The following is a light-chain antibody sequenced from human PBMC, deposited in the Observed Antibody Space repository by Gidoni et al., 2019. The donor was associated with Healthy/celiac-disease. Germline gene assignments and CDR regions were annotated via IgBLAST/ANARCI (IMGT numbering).Light chain of an antibody. CDR3: QQYYSTLPS. J-gene: IGKJ2*03. CDR1: QSVLYSSNNKNY. CDR2: WAS. Sequence: DSVMTQAPDSLAGSLGERATINCKSSQSVLYSSNNKNYLAWYQQKPGQPPKLLIYWASTRESGVPDRFSGSGSGTDFTLTISRLQAEAVAVYYCQQYYSTLPSFGQGTKLEIK. V-gene: IGKV4-1*01.